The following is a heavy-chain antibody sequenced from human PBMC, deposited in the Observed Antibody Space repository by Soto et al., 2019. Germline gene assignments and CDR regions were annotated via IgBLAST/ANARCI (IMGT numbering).Heavy chain of an antibody. J-gene: IGHJ4*02. Sequence: QLQLQESGPGLVKPSETLSLTCTVSGGSISSSSYYWGWIRQTPGKGLEWIGSIYYSGSTYYNPSLKSRVTISVDTSKNQFSLKLSSVTAADTAVYYCEIAAASKGVAYWGQGTLVTVSS. CDR3: EIAAASKGVAY. V-gene: IGHV4-39*01. CDR2: IYYSGST. D-gene: IGHD6-13*01. CDR1: GGSISSSSYY.